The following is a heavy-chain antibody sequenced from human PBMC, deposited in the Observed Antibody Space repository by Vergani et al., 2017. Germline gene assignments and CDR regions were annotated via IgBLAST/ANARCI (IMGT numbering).Heavy chain of an antibody. CDR3: ARVDTQVPATSHFYYMDV. D-gene: IGHD6-25*01. V-gene: IGHV4-31*11. Sequence: VQLQESGPGVVQPSQTLSLTCAVSGGSISSGDHCWTWIRQRPGKGLEWIGYIFYSGTTYDNPSLRSRLTISVDTSQNQFSLKLRSVTAADTAVYYCARVDTQVPATSHFYYMDVWGKGTTVVVSS. CDR1: GGSISSGDHC. CDR2: IFYSGTT. J-gene: IGHJ6*03.